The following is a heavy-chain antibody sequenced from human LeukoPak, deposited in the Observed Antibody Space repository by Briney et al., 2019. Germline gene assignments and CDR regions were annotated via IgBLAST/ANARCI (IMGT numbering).Heavy chain of an antibody. V-gene: IGHV1-46*01. J-gene: IGHJ4*02. CDR3: VRTPPNWGADF. D-gene: IGHD7-27*01. CDR1: GYTFTDYY. Sequence: ASVKVSCKASGYTFTDYYMHWVRQAPGQGLEWMGLINTSVGSTSYAQKFQGRVTMTRDTSTGTAYLELSSLRSEDSAVYYCVRTPPNWGADFWGQGTLVTVSS. CDR2: INTSVGST.